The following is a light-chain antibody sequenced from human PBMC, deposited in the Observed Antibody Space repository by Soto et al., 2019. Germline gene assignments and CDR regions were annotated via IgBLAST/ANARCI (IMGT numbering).Light chain of an antibody. J-gene: IGKJ1*01. CDR2: GAS. CDR1: QSISNY. Sequence: DIQMTQSPSSLSGSVGDRVTITCRASQSISNYLNWYQQKPGKAPKLLIYGASNLQSGVPSRFSGSGSGTDFTLTISSLQLEDFATYYCQQSYSTPITFGQGTKVDIK. CDR3: QQSYSTPIT. V-gene: IGKV1-39*01.